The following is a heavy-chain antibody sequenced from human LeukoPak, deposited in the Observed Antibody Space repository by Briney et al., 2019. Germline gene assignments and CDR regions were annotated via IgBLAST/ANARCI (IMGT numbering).Heavy chain of an antibody. V-gene: IGHV3-7*03. D-gene: IGHD2-15*01. CDR2: IKKDGSEK. CDR1: GFIFGGLW. CDR3: TTDTWYSAGH. J-gene: IGHJ4*02. Sequence: GGSLRFSGTASGFIFGGLWMAWFRRAPGRGWEWVAIIKKDGSEKYYVDSMKGRFTISRDNAKNSLFLQMNSLRAEDTAIYYCTTDTWYSAGHWGQGTLVTVSS.